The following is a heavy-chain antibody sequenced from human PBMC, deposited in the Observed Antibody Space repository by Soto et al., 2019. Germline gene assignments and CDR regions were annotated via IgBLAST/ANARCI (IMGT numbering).Heavy chain of an antibody. CDR1: GFTVSSNY. CDR3: ASSPSSIYVWGSYRFDY. J-gene: IGHJ4*02. D-gene: IGHD3-16*02. CDR2: IYSGGST. V-gene: IGHV3-53*05. Sequence: PGGSLRLSCAASGFTVSSNYMTWVRQAPGKGLEWVSVIYSGGSTYYADSVKGRVTMTTDTSTSTAYMELRSLRSDDTAVYYCASSPSSIYVWGSYRFDYWGQGTLVTVSS.